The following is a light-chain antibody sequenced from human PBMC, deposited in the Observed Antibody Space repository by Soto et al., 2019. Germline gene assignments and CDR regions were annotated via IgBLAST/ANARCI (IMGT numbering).Light chain of an antibody. CDR3: QKYNSVPRT. CDR2: GAS. J-gene: IGKJ1*01. Sequence: DIQMTQSPSSLSASVGDRVTITCRASRGISNYLAWYQQKPGKVPKLLIYGASTLQSGVPSRFSGSGSGTDFTLTTSSLQTEAVATYYCQKYNSVPRTFGQGTKVEIK. V-gene: IGKV1-27*01. CDR1: RGISNY.